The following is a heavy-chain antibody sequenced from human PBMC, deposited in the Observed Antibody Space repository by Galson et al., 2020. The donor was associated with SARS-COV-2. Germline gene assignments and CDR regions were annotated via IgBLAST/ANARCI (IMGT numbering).Heavy chain of an antibody. J-gene: IGHJ4*02. V-gene: IGHV3-64D*06. D-gene: IGHD7-27*01. CDR2: ISSNGGST. Sequence: GESLKISCSASGFTFSSYAMHWVRQAPGKGLEYVSAISSNGGSTYYADSVKGRFTISRDNSKNTLYLQMSSLRAEDTAVYYCVKDRGPNWGSLLDYWGQGTLGTVAS. CDR3: VKDRGPNWGSLLDY. CDR1: GFTFSSYA.